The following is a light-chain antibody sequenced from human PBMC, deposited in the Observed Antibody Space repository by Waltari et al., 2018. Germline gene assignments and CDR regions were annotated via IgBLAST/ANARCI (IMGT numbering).Light chain of an antibody. CDR3: QKYGTLPVT. CDR1: QSVSRT. Sequence: EIVLTQSPGTLSLSPGERATPSCRASQSVSRTLAWYQQKPGQAPRLLIYDASTRATGIPDRFSGSGSGTDFSLTISRVEPEDFAVYYCQKYGTLPVTFGQGTKVEIK. CDR2: DAS. V-gene: IGKV3-20*01. J-gene: IGKJ1*01.